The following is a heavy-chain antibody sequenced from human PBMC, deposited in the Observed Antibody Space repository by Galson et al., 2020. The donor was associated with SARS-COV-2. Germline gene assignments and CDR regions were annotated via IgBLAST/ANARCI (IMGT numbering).Heavy chain of an antibody. CDR3: ARDPSDWTFFDY. J-gene: IGHJ4*02. Sequence: SETLSLTCAISGDNVSSDRAAWNWIRQSPSRGLEWLGRTYYRYKWNNDYAVSIRGRLIINPDTSENQFSLQLDSVTPEDTAVYYCARDPSDWTFFDYWGQGTLVTVSS. D-gene: IGHD1-1*01. V-gene: IGHV6-1*01. CDR2: TYYRYKWNN. CDR1: GDNVSSDRAA.